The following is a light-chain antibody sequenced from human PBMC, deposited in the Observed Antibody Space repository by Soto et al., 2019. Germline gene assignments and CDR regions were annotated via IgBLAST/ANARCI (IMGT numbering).Light chain of an antibody. V-gene: IGKV3-20*01. Sequence: EIVLTQSPGTLSSSPGERATLSCRASQSVSSSYLAWYQQKPGQAPRLLIYGASSRATGIPDRFSGSGSGTDFPLPISRLEPEDFAVYYCQQYGSSPPDTFGQGTKLAIK. CDR1: QSVSSSY. CDR2: GAS. CDR3: QQYGSSPPDT. J-gene: IGKJ2*01.